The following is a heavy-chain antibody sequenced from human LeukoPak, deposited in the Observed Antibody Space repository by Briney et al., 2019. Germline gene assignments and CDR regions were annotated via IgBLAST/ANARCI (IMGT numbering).Heavy chain of an antibody. CDR3: AGRRVLDASFDY. J-gene: IGHJ4*02. CDR1: GFTVSGNY. Sequence: PGGSLRLSCAASGFTVSGNYMSWVRQAPGKGLEWVSVIYSSDNTYYIDSVKGRFTISRDNSKNTLYLQMNSLRAEDTAVYYCAGRRVLDASFDYWGQGTLLTVSS. D-gene: IGHD2-2*01. V-gene: IGHV3-66*02. CDR2: IYSSDNT.